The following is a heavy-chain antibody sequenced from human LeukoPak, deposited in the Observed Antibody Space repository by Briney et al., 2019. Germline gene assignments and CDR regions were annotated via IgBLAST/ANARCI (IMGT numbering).Heavy chain of an antibody. D-gene: IGHD1-1*01. CDR2: IKKDGSEK. CDR3: ATDVHDYGDY. CDR1: GFTLSSYW. Sequence: GGSLRLSCAASGFTLSSYWMSWVRQAPGKGLEWVANIKKDGSEKYYVDSVKGRFTISRDNAKNSLYLQMNSLRAEDTAVYNCATDVHDYGDYWGQGTLVTVSS. V-gene: IGHV3-7*01. J-gene: IGHJ4*02.